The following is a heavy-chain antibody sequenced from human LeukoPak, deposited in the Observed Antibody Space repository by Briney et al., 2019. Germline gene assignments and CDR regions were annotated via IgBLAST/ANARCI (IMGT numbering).Heavy chain of an antibody. Sequence: GGSLRLSCVXSGLPFNSFWMHWVRQAPGEGLVWVSRINSDGSSSAYADSVEGRFTISRNDAKNVLYLHMNSLRADDTAVYYCAICFSGCDYWGQGTLVTVPS. CDR1: GLPFNSFW. V-gene: IGHV3-74*01. CDR2: INSDGSSS. J-gene: IGHJ4*02. D-gene: IGHD2-21*01. CDR3: AICFSGCDY.